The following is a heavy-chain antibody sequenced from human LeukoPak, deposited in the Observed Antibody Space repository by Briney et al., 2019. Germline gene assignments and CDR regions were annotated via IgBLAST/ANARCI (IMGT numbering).Heavy chain of an antibody. CDR1: EFTFSSYA. J-gene: IGHJ5*01. D-gene: IGHD4-11*01. Sequence: GGSLRLSCAASEFTFSSYAMDWVRQAPGKGLEWVSAISGSGGSTYYADSVKGRFTISRDNSKTTLFLQMNSLRAEDTAVYYCAKDLHDYGNYVGWFDSWGQGTLVTVS. V-gene: IGHV3-23*01. CDR3: AKDLHDYGNYVGWFDS. CDR2: ISGSGGST.